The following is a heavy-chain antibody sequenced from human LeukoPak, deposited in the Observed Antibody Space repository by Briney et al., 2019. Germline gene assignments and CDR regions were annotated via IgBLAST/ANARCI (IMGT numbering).Heavy chain of an antibody. V-gene: IGHV1-18*01. CDR2: ISAYNGNT. D-gene: IGHD1-26*01. Sequence: GASVKVSCKASGYTFTSYGISWVRQAPGQGLEWMGWISAYNGNTNYAQKLQGRVTMTTDTSTSTAYMELSRLRSDDTAVYYCARVGARVGVPLDAFDIWGQGTMVTVSS. CDR3: ARVGARVGVPLDAFDI. J-gene: IGHJ3*02. CDR1: GYTFTSYG.